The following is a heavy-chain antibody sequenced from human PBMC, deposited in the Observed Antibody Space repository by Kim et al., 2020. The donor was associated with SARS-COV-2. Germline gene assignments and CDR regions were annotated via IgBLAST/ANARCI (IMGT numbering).Heavy chain of an antibody. Sequence: SLKSRVTISVDTSKNQFSLKLSSVTAADTAVYYCAREGVVANYYYYYMDVWGKGTTVTVSS. CDR3: AREGVVANYYYYYMDV. D-gene: IGHD2-15*01. V-gene: IGHV4-59*01. J-gene: IGHJ6*03.